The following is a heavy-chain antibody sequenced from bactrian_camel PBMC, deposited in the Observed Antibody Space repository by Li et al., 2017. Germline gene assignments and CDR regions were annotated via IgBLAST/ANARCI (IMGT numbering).Heavy chain of an antibody. CDR3: AASTTYMTGGLAALSESRYNY. D-gene: IGHD2*01. Sequence: VQLVESGGGLVQPGGSLRLSCAASGFTFSSYAMSWVRQAPGKGLEWVSVINSGGSSIYYADSVKGRFTISQDSAKNTLYLQMNNLKPEDTGMYFCAASTTYMTGGLAALSESRYNYWGQGTQVTVS. CDR1: GFTFSSYA. J-gene: IGHJ4*01. V-gene: IGHV3S31*01. CDR2: INSGGSSI.